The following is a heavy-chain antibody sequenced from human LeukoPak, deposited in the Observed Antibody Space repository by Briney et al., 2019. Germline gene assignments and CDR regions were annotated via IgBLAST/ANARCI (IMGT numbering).Heavy chain of an antibody. V-gene: IGHV4-59*08. CDR2: IYYSGST. J-gene: IGHJ4*02. CDR1: GGSISSCY. Sequence: SESLSLTCTVSGGSISSCYWSWIRQPPGKGLEWIGYIYYSGSTNYNPSLKSRVTISVDTSKNQFSLKLSSVTAADTAVYYCARHFSAAGTGYFDYWGQGTLVTVSS. D-gene: IGHD6-13*01. CDR3: ARHFSAAGTGYFDY.